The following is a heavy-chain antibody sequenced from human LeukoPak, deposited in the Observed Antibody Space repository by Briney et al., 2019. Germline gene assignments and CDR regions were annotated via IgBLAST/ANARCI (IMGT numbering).Heavy chain of an antibody. CDR1: GGSFSGYY. V-gene: IGHV4-34*01. CDR2: INHSGST. J-gene: IGHJ5*02. CDR3: ARGSSRITIFGVVRGWFDP. Sequence: SETLSLTCAVYGGSFSGYYWSWIRQPPGKGLEWIGEINHSGSTNYNPSLKSRVTISVDTSKNQFSLKLSSVTAADTAVYYCARGSSRITIFGVVRGWFDPWGQGTLVTVSS. D-gene: IGHD3-3*01.